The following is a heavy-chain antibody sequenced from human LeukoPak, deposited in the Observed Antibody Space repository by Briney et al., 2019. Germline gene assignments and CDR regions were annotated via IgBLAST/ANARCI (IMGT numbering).Heavy chain of an antibody. V-gene: IGHV1-2*02. CDR1: GYRFTGYY. CDR3: AREMATAHTTPDY. Sequence: ASVTVSCKASGYRFTGYYMHWVRQAPGQGLEWMGWINPNSGGTNYAQTFPDRVTTTTHTSTNTAYIELSRLRSADTAVYYFAREMATAHTTPDYWGQGTLVTVSS. CDR2: INPNSGGT. J-gene: IGHJ4*02. D-gene: IGHD5-24*01.